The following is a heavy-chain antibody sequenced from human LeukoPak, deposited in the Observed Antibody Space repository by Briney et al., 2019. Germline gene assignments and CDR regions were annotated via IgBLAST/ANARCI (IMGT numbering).Heavy chain of an antibody. D-gene: IGHD3-22*01. Sequence: PGGSLRLSCAGSGFTFSTYGMHWVRQAPGKGLEWVAVISHDGSNRYYGDSVKGRFTISRDNSKNTLHLQMSSLRAEDTAVYYCAKDLYYDRSGPSVGGQGTLVTVPS. CDR3: AKDLYYDRSGPSV. CDR1: GFTFSTYG. CDR2: ISHDGSNR. V-gene: IGHV3-30*18. J-gene: IGHJ4*02.